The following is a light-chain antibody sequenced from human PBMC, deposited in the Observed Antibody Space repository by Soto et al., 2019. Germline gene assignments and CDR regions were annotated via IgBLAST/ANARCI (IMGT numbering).Light chain of an antibody. CDR1: NSDVGSHNF. CDR2: EAS. CDR3: LFITNGATWV. J-gene: IGLJ3*02. V-gene: IGLV2-23*01. Sequence: QSALTQPASVSGSPGQSITISCTGTNSDVGSHNFVSWYQQYPGKAPKLLIYEASKRPSGLSNRFSGSKSGNTASLTISGPPGEGEGGYFWLFITNGATWVFGGGTKVTVL.